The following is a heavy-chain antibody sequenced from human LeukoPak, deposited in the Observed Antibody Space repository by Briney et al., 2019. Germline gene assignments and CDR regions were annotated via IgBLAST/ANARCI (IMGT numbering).Heavy chain of an antibody. CDR2: IYYSGST. Sequence: SQTLSLTCTVSGGSISSGDYYWSWIRQPPGKGLEWTGYIYYSGSTYYNPSLKSRVTISVDTSKNQFSLKLSSVTAADTAVYYCARAPETYCSSTSCYRGYNWFDPWGQGTLVTVSS. J-gene: IGHJ5*02. CDR3: ARAPETYCSSTSCYRGYNWFDP. V-gene: IGHV4-30-4*08. CDR1: GGSISSGDYY. D-gene: IGHD2-2*02.